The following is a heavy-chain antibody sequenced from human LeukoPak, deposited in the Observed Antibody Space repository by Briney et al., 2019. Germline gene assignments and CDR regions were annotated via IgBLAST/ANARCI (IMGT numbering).Heavy chain of an antibody. V-gene: IGHV4-4*02. CDR1: GGSISSSNW. CDR2: IYHSGST. D-gene: IGHD1-26*01. Sequence: SGTLSLTCAVSGGSISSSNWWSWVRQPPGKGLEWIGEIYHSGSTNYNPSLKSRVTISVDKSKNQFSLKLSSVTAADTAVYYCARGYSGSYYGNAFDIWGQGTMVTVSS. CDR3: ARGYSGSYYGNAFDI. J-gene: IGHJ3*02.